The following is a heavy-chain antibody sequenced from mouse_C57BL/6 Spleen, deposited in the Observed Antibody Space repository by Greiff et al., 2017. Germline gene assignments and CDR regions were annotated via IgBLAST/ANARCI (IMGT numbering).Heavy chain of an antibody. J-gene: IGHJ3*01. Sequence: VQLQQSGAELVRPGASVTLSCKASGYTFTDYEMHWVKQTPVHGLEWIGAIDPETGGTAYNQKFKGKAILTADKSSSTAYMELRSLTSEDSAVYYCTRGGAYYSSFAYWGQGTLVTVSA. D-gene: IGHD1-1*01. CDR3: TRGGAYYSSFAY. CDR1: GYTFTDYE. V-gene: IGHV1-15*01. CDR2: IDPETGGT.